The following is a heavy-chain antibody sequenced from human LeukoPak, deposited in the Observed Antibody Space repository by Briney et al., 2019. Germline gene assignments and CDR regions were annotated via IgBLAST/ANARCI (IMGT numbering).Heavy chain of an antibody. V-gene: IGHV4-30-4*08. Sequence: SQTLSLTCTVSGGSISSGGYYWGCIRQLPGKGQEWIGYIYYSGSTYYNPSLKSRVTISVDTSKNQFSLKLSSVTAADTAVYYCARGRSDGVVVVTTLFDYWGQGTLVTVSS. J-gene: IGHJ4*02. D-gene: IGHD3-22*01. CDR2: IYYSGST. CDR3: ARGRSDGVVVVTTLFDY. CDR1: GGSISSGGYY.